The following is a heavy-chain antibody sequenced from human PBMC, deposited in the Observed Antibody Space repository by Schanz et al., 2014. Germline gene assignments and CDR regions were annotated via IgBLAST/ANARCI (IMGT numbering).Heavy chain of an antibody. Sequence: QLMQSGSEVRKPGASVKVSCKASGYIFGSHGMTWVRQAPGQGPELMGWINAHTGNTQYAQKFQDRVTMTTDTSTGITSLELRNLKSDDTAIYYCARVHIATYHYNSPGAFDIWGQGTRVTVSS. CDR3: ARVHIATYHYNSPGAFDI. V-gene: IGHV1-18*01. D-gene: IGHD3-10*01. CDR2: INAHTGNT. J-gene: IGHJ3*02. CDR1: GYIFGSHG.